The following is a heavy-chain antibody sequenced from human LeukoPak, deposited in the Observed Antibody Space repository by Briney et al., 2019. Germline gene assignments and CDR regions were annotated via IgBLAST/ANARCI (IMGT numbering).Heavy chain of an antibody. Sequence: SQTLSLTCAISGDSVSINSAAWNWIRQSPSRGLELLGSTYYRSKWYNDDAVSMKSRITINPDTSKDQFSLQLNSVTPEDTAVYYCARDAGSGWSSFDYWGQGTLVTVSS. CDR2: TYYRSKWYN. D-gene: IGHD6-19*01. V-gene: IGHV6-1*01. J-gene: IGHJ4*02. CDR3: ARDAGSGWSSFDY. CDR1: GDSVSINSAA.